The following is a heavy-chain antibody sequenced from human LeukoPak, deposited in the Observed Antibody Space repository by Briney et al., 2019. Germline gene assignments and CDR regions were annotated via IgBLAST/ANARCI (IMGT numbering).Heavy chain of an antibody. V-gene: IGHV4-30-4*01. D-gene: IGHD3-10*01. CDR3: ARQLSGSYYKLNWLDP. Sequence: SQTLSLTCTVSGGSISSGDYYWSWIRQPPGKGLEWIGYIYYSGSTYYNPSLKSRVTISVDTSKNQFSLKLSSVTAADTAVYYCARQLSGSYYKLNWLDPWGQGTLVTVSS. J-gene: IGHJ5*02. CDR2: IYYSGST. CDR1: GGSISSGDYY.